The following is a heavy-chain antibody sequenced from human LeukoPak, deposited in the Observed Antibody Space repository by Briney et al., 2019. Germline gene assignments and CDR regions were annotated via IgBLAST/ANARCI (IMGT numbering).Heavy chain of an antibody. V-gene: IGHV5-51*01. CDR2: IYPGDSDT. CDR3: ARPHCGGDCRYDAFDI. D-gene: IGHD2-21*02. J-gene: IGHJ3*02. Sequence: GESLKISCKGSGYSFTSYWIGWVRQMPGKGLEWMGIIYPGDSDTRYSPSFQGQVTISADKSISTAYLQWSSLKASDTAMYYCARPHCGGDCRYDAFDIWGQGTMVTVSS. CDR1: GYSFTSYW.